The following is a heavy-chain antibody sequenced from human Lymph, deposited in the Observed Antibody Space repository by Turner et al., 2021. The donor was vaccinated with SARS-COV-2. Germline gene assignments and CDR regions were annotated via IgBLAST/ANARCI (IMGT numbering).Heavy chain of an antibody. CDR2: ISYDGSSK. V-gene: IGHV3-30-3*01. Sequence: QVQLVESGGGVVQPWRSLRLSFAASGFTFSSYAMHWVRQAPGKGLEWVAVISYDGSSKFHADSVKGRFTISRDNSKNTLYLQMNNLRAGDTAVYYCARDALKKEVADTSDNWFDPWGQGTLVTVSS. J-gene: IGHJ5*02. CDR1: GFTFSSYA. CDR3: ARDALKKEVADTSDNWFDP. D-gene: IGHD6-19*01.